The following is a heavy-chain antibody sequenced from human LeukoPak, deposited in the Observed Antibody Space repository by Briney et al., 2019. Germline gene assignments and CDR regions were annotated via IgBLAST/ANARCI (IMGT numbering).Heavy chain of an antibody. CDR1: GGSISSSLYY. J-gene: IGHJ5*02. CDR3: ARETRDSRSWYGQRIWFDP. V-gene: IGHV4-39*07. Sequence: SETLSLTCTVSGGSISSSLYYWSWIRQPPGKGLEWIGEINHSGSPKYNSSLKSRVTISLYTSKNQFSLMLTSVTAADTAVYYCARETRDSRSWYGQRIWFDPWGQGTLVTVSS. D-gene: IGHD6-13*01. CDR2: INHSGSP.